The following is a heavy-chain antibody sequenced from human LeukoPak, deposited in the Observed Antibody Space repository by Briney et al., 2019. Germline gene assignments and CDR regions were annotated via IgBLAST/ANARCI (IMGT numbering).Heavy chain of an antibody. D-gene: IGHD3-22*01. V-gene: IGHV4-38-2*02. CDR3: AKSNGYWLIDI. Sequence: SETLSLTCTVSGYSISSGYYWGLIRQPPGKVLEWIGSIYHSGSTYYNPSLESRVTISVDTSKNQFSLKLSSVTAADTAVYYCAKSNGYWLIDIWGQGTMVTVSS. J-gene: IGHJ3*02. CDR1: GYSISSGYY. CDR2: IYHSGST.